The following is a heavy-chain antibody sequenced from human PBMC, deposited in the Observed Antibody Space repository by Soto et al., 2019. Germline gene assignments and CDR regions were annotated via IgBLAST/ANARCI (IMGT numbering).Heavy chain of an antibody. CDR1: GYSFTAYG. CDR2: ISCYNGKT. D-gene: IGHD3-3*01. CDR3: ARDAAPPELRFLEWHNYDYNGMDV. V-gene: IGHV1-18*01. J-gene: IGHJ6*04. Sequence: QVQVVQSGDEVKETGASVRVSCKTSGYSFTAYGISWVRQAPGQGLEWMGWISCYNGKTKYAQKEQGRVTMTTDTSTSTAYMEVRSLRSDGTAIYYCARDAAPPELRFLEWHNYDYNGMDVWGKGTTVTVSS.